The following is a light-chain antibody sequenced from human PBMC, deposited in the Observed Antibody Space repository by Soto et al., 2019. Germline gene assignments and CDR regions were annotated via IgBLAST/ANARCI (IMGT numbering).Light chain of an antibody. CDR2: AAS. CDR1: QGLSSD. Sequence: DFQLTQSPSFLSTSVGDRVTITCRASQGLSSDLAWYQQKPGKAPNLLNYAASTLQSGVPSRFSGSGSGTEFTLTISSLQPEDFATYYCQQLNSYPITFGQGTRLEIK. J-gene: IGKJ5*01. CDR3: QQLNSYPIT. V-gene: IGKV1-9*01.